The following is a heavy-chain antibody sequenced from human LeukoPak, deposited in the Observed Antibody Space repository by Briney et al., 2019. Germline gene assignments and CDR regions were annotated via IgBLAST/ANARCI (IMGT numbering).Heavy chain of an antibody. V-gene: IGHV3-30*03. Sequence: GGSLRLSCTGSGFSFTNYAMHWGRQAPGEGLEWVAVISYDESKIYYADSVKGRFTISRDLSTNTLYLQMNSLTTEDTAMYFCARRPVAAEYFQHWGQGTLVTVSS. J-gene: IGHJ1*01. CDR3: ARRPVAAEYFQH. CDR1: GFSFTNYA. D-gene: IGHD6-25*01. CDR2: ISYDESKI.